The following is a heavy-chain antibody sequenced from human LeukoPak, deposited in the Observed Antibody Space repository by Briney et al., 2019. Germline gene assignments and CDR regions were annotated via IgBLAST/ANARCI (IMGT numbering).Heavy chain of an antibody. CDR2: ISAYNGNT. J-gene: IGHJ4*02. V-gene: IGHV1-18*01. D-gene: IGHD6-19*01. CDR1: GYTFINHG. Sequence: GASVKVSCKASGYTFINHGITWVRQAPGQGLEWMGWISAYNGNTNYAQKLQGRVTMTTDTSSSTAYMELRSLRSDDTAVYYCARDRGSGWFIYWGQGTLVTVSS. CDR3: ARDRGSGWFIY.